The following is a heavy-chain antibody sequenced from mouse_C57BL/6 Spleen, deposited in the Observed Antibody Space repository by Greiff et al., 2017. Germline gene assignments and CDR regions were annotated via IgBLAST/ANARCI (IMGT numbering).Heavy chain of an antibody. D-gene: IGHD1-1*01. Sequence: VQLQQSGAELVKPGASVKLSCTASGFNIKDYYMHWVKQRTEQGLEWIGRIDPEDGDTKYAPKFQGKATITADTSSNTAYLQLSSLTSDDTAVYYCAGSYYYGSSHGVDMGCWGQGISVTVSS. V-gene: IGHV14-2*01. CDR1: GFNIKDYY. CDR2: IDPEDGDT. CDR3: AGSYYYGSSHGVDMGC. J-gene: IGHJ4*01.